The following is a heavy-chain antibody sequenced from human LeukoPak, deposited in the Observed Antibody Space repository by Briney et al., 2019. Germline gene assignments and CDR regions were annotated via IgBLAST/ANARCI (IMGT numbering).Heavy chain of an antibody. J-gene: IGHJ4*02. V-gene: IGHV3-21*01. CDR2: ISSSSSYI. CDR3: ARDQDGGLFDY. CDR1: GFTFSSYS. Sequence: PGGSLRLSCAASGFTFSSYSMSWVRQAPGKGLEWVSSISSSSSYIYYADSVKGRFTISRDNAKNSLYLQMNSLRAEDTAVYYCARDQDGGLFDYWGQGTLVTVSS.